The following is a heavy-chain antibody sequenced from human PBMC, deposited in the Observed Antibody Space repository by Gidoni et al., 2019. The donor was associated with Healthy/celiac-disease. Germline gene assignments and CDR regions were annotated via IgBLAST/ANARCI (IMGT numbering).Heavy chain of an antibody. J-gene: IGHJ3*02. Sequence: QVQLQESGPGLVKPSQTLSLTCTVSGGSISSGSYYWSWIRQPAGKGLEWIGRIYTSGSTNYNPSLKSRVTISVDTSKNQFSLKLSSVTAADTAVYYCARSPRGGAFDIWGQGQWSPSLQ. V-gene: IGHV4-61*02. CDR2: IYTSGST. CDR3: ARSPRGGAFDI. CDR1: GGSISSGSYY.